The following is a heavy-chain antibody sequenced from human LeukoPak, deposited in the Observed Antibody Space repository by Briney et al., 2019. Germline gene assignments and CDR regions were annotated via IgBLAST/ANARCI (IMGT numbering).Heavy chain of an antibody. J-gene: IGHJ4*02. CDR1: AYTFTSYY. D-gene: IGHD6-19*01. CDR2: INPDGGGT. Sequence: ASVKVSCKASAYTFTSYYMHWVRQAPGQGLEWMGWINPDGGGTNYAQTFQGRVTMTRDTSISTAYMQVSRLRSDDTAVYYCAREGSGWYGNFDYWGQGTLVTASS. V-gene: IGHV1-2*02. CDR3: AREGSGWYGNFDY.